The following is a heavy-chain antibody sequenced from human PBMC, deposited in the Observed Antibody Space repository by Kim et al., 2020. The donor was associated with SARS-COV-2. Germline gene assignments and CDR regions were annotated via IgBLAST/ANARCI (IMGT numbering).Heavy chain of an antibody. Sequence: YHPSLKSRVTISVDTSKNQFSLKLSSVTASDTAVYDCARGNYYGRNWFDPWGQGTLVTVSS. CDR3: ARGNYYGRNWFDP. D-gene: IGHD3-10*01. V-gene: IGHV4-34*01. J-gene: IGHJ5*02.